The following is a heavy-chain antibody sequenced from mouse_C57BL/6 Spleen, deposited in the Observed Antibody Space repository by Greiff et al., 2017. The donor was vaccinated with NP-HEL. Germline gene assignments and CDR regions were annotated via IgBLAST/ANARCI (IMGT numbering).Heavy chain of an antibody. Sequence: VQLQQSGAELVKPGASVKLSCKASGYTFTSYWMHWVKQRPGRGLEWIGRIDPNSGGTKYNEKFKSKATLTVDKPSSTAYMQLSSLTSEDSAVYYCASGGTVVATDWYFDVWGTGTTVTVSS. CDR1: GYTFTSYW. CDR2: IDPNSGGT. D-gene: IGHD1-1*01. V-gene: IGHV1-72*01. J-gene: IGHJ1*03. CDR3: ASGGTVVATDWYFDV.